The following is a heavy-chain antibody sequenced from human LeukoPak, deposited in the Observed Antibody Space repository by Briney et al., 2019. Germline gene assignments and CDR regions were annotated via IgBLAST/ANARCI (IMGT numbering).Heavy chain of an antibody. CDR1: GGSISSGGYS. V-gene: IGHV4-30-2*01. Sequence: PSETLSLTRAVSGGSISSGGYSWSWIRQPPGKGLEWIGYIYHSGSTYYNPSLKSRVTISVDRSKNQFSLKLSSVTAADTAVYYCARGSGYPYFDYWGQGTLVTVSS. CDR2: IYHSGST. CDR3: ARGSGYPYFDY. J-gene: IGHJ4*02. D-gene: IGHD5-12*01.